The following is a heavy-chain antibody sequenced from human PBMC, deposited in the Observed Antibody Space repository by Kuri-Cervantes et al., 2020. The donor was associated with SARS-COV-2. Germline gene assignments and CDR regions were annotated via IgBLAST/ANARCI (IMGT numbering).Heavy chain of an antibody. J-gene: IGHJ5*02. CDR3: ARYYYDSSGYPNWFDP. D-gene: IGHD3-22*01. Sequence: GESLKISCKGSGYSFTSYWIGWVRQMPGKGLEWMGFIYPGDSDTRYSPSFQGQVPISADKSISTAYLQWSSLKASDTAMYYCARYYYDSSGYPNWFDPWGQGTLVTVSS. V-gene: IGHV5-51*01. CDR1: GYSFTSYW. CDR2: IYPGDSDT.